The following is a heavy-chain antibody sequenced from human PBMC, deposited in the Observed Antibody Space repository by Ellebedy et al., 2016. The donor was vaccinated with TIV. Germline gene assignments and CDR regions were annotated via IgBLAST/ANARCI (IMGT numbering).Heavy chain of an antibody. CDR3: ARVGWELLKLEFDY. D-gene: IGHD1-26*01. CDR1: GYTFTGYY. J-gene: IGHJ4*02. V-gene: IGHV1-2*02. CDR2: INPNSGGT. Sequence: ASVKVSXKASGYTFTGYYMHWVRQAPGQGLEWMGWINPNSGGTNYAQKFQGRVTMTRDTSISTAYMELSRLRSDDTAVYYCARVGWELLKLEFDYWGQGTLVTVSS.